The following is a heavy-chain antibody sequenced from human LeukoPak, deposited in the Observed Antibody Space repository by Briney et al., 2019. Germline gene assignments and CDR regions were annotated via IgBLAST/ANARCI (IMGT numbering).Heavy chain of an antibody. V-gene: IGHV1-18*01. CDR1: GYTFTSHG. Sequence: ASVKVSCKASGYTFTSHGISWVRQAPGQGLEWMGWISTYNGDTKYAQMLQGRATMTTDTATTTAYMELRSLRSDDTAVYYCASRIAAAGGSTFDVWGQGTMVTVSS. D-gene: IGHD6-13*01. CDR3: ASRIAAAGGSTFDV. CDR2: ISTYNGDT. J-gene: IGHJ3*01.